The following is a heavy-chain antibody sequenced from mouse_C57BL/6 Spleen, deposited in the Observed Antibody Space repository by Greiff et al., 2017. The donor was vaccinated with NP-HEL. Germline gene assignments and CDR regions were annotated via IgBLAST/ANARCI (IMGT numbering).Heavy chain of an antibody. V-gene: IGHV7-1*01. CDR1: GFTFSDFY. Sequence: EVKVVESGGGLVQSGRSLRLSCATSGFTFSDFYMEWVRQAPGKGLEWIAASRNKANDYTTEYSASVKGRFIVSRDTSQSILYLQMNALRAEDTAIYYCARDWTGAFAYWGQGTLVTVSA. J-gene: IGHJ3*01. CDR3: ARDWTGAFAY. CDR2: SRNKANDYTT. D-gene: IGHD4-1*01.